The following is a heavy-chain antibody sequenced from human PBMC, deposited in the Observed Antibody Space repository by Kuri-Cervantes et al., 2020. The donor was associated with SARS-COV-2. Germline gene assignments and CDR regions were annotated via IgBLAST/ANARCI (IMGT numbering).Heavy chain of an antibody. CDR1: GFTFSSYA. Sequence: GGSLRLSCAASGFTFSSYAMSWVRQAPGKGLEWVSAISGSGGSTYYADSVKGRFTISRDNSKNTLYLQMNSLRAEDTAVYYCAKDTGQRIAXXDAFDIWGQGTMVTVSS. J-gene: IGHJ3*02. V-gene: IGHV3-23*01. CDR3: AKDTGQRIAXXDAFDI. CDR2: ISGSGGST. D-gene: IGHD6-13*01.